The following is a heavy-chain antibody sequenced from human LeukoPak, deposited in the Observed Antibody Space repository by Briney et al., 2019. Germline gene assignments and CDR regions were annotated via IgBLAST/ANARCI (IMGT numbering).Heavy chain of an antibody. J-gene: IGHJ5*02. CDR2: IYHSGST. V-gene: IGHV4-59*01. D-gene: IGHD3-10*01. CDR1: GGSISSFY. CDR3: ARRGVGRTIGWFDP. Sequence: PSETLSLTCTVSGGSISSFYWSWIRQPPGKGLEWIGYIYHSGSTNSNPSLKSRVTISLDTSKNQFSLKLTSVTAADTAVYYCARRGVGRTIGWFDPWGQGTLVTVSS.